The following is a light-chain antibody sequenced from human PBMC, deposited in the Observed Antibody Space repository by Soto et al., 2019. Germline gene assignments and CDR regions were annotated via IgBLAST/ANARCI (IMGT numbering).Light chain of an antibody. CDR3: QQYNSYSWT. CDR1: QSISRW. V-gene: IGKV1-5*01. Sequence: IQMTQSPSTLSASVGDRVTITCRASQSISRWLAWHQQKPGKAPKLLIYDASSLESGVPSRFSGSGSGTEITLTISSLQPDDFATYYCQQYNSYSWTFGQGTKVDIK. CDR2: DAS. J-gene: IGKJ1*01.